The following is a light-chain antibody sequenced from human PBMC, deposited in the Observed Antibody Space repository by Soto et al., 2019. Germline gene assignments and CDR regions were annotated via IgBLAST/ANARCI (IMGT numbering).Light chain of an antibody. CDR2: EVF. V-gene: IGLV2-14*01. J-gene: IGLJ1*01. CDR1: NTDVGGYNR. Sequence: QSVLTQPASVSGSPGQSITISCTGTNTDVGGYNRVSWYQQHPGKAPKMLIFEVFNRPSGISDRFSGSKSGDTASLTISGLQAEDEADYYCCSLTTSHTYVFGSGTKLTVL. CDR3: CSLTTSHTYV.